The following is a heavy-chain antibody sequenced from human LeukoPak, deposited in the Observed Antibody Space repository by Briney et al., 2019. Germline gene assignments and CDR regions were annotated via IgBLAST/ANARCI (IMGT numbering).Heavy chain of an antibody. Sequence: SETLSLTCTVSGGSISSGGYYWSWIRQPPGKGLEWIGYIYHSGSTYYNPSLKSRVTILVDRSKNQFSLKLSSVTAADTAVYYCARGPPTRYCSSTSCNGAFDIWGQGTMVTVSS. D-gene: IGHD2-2*01. CDR2: IYHSGST. CDR3: ARGPPTRYCSSTSCNGAFDI. CDR1: GGSISSGGYY. V-gene: IGHV4-30-2*01. J-gene: IGHJ3*02.